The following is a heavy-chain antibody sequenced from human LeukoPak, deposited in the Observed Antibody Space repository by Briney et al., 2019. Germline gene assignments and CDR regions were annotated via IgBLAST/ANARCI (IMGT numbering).Heavy chain of an antibody. CDR1: GFTVSSNY. V-gene: IGHV3-53*04. Sequence: GGSLRLSCAASGFTVSSNYMSWVRQAPGKGLEWVSVIYSGGSTYYADSVKGRFTIPRHNSKNTLYLQMNSLRAEDTAVYYCAREDYDILTGYYPGYYGMDVWGQGTTVTVSS. CDR3: AREDYDILTGYYPGYYGMDV. CDR2: IYSGGST. D-gene: IGHD3-9*01. J-gene: IGHJ6*02.